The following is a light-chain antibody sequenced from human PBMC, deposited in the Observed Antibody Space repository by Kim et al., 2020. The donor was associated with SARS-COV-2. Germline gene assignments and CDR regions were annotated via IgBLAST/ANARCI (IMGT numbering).Light chain of an antibody. CDR3: QQYNKWPLYT. CDR1: QSISSN. Sequence: VSPGERATLSCRASQSISSNLAWYQQKPGQAPRLLIYGSSTRATGTPVRFSGSGSGTEFSLTISSLQSEDFAVYYCQQYNKWPLYTFGQGTKLEIK. J-gene: IGKJ2*01. CDR2: GSS. V-gene: IGKV3-15*01.